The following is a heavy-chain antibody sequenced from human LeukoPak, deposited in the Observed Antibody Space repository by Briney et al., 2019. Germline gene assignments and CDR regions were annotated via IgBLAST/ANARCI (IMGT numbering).Heavy chain of an antibody. CDR2: IYSTGST. D-gene: IGHD5-24*01. V-gene: IGHV4-61*02. CDR1: GGSISSGSYY. J-gene: IGHJ4*02. CDR3: ARGGTNYDY. Sequence: SETLSLTCTVSGGSISSGSYYWTWIRQPAGKGLEWIGRIYSTGSTNYNPSLKSRVTISVDTSKNQFSLKLSSVTAADTAVYYCARGGTNYDYWGQGTLVTVSS.